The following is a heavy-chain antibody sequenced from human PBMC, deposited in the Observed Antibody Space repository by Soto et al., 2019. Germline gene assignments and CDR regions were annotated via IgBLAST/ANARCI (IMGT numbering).Heavy chain of an antibody. V-gene: IGHV3-11*01. D-gene: IGHD3-3*01. J-gene: IGHJ4*02. CDR3: ARDDYTYGVY. CDR2: IGPYGNTI. Sequence: GGSLRLSCAASGFSFRDYFMSWIRQAPGKGLEWVSYIGPYGNTIYYADSVKGRFTISRDDAKNSLYLHMNSLRAEDTAVYYCARDDYTYGVYWGQGSLVTVSS. CDR1: GFSFRDYF.